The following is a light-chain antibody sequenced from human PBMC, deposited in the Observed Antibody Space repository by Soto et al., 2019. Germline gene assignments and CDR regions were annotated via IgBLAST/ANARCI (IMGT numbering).Light chain of an antibody. CDR3: QQYFSSPLT. J-gene: IGKJ4*01. V-gene: IGKV4-1*01. CDR2: WAS. Sequence: DIVMTQSPDSLAVSLGERATINCKSSQSLLYNSNNKNYVAWYQHRPGQPPRLIKYWASTRQSGVPDRFSGSGSGTDFTLTISSLQAEDAAIYYCQQYFSSPLTFGGGTKVEIK. CDR1: QSLLYNSNNKNY.